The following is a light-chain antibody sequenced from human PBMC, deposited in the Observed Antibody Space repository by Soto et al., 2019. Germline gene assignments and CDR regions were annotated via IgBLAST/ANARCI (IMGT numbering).Light chain of an antibody. V-gene: IGLV1-51*01. CDR2: DNN. J-gene: IGLJ2*01. CDR1: SSDIGAGND. CDR3: ATWDYSLTGEV. Sequence: QSVLTQPPSVSGAPGQRVTISCTGSSSDIGAGNDVHWYQQLPGTAPKLLIYDNNKRPSGIPDRFSGSKSGTSGTLDITGLQTGDEADYYCATWDYSLTGEVFGGGTKVTVL.